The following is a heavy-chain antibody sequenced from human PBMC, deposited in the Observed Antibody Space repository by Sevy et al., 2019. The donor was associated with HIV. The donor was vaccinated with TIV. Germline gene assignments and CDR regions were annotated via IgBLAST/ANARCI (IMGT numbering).Heavy chain of an antibody. J-gene: IGHJ6*02. CDR1: GITFNNAW. CDR3: TTEALDGDYGDYYVYGMDV. V-gene: IGHV3-15*01. D-gene: IGHD4-17*01. CDR2: IKGKIDDGTT. Sequence: GGSLRLSCAASGITFNNAWMSWVRQAPGKGLEWVGRIKGKIDDGTTDYAAPVKGRFTISKDDSKNTLYMQMNSLKTEDTAVYYCTTEALDGDYGDYYVYGMDVWGQGPRSPSP.